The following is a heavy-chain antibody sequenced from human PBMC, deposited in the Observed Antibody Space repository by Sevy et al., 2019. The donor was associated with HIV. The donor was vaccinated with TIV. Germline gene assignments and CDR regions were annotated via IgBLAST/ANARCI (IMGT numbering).Heavy chain of an antibody. Sequence: GGSLRLSCAASGFTFSSYAMSWVRQAPGKGLEWVSAISGSGGSTYYADSVKGRFTISRDNSKNTQYLQMNSLRAEDTAVYYCAKGGYYYGSGSYSGFDYWGQGTLVTVSS. V-gene: IGHV3-23*01. CDR1: GFTFSSYA. CDR2: ISGSGGST. J-gene: IGHJ4*02. CDR3: AKGGYYYGSGSYSGFDY. D-gene: IGHD3-10*01.